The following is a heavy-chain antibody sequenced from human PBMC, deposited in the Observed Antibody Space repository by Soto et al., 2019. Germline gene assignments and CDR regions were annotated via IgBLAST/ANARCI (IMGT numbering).Heavy chain of an antibody. J-gene: IGHJ4*02. D-gene: IGHD3-16*02. CDR1: GYTFTSYG. Sequence: ASVKVSCKASGYTFTSYGISWVRQAPGQGLEWMGWISAYNGNTNYAQKPQGRVTMTRDTSTSTVYMELSSLRSEDTAVYYCARSYYDYVWGSYRSAHFDYWGQGTLVTVSS. CDR3: ARSYYDYVWGSYRSAHFDY. V-gene: IGHV1-18*01. CDR2: ISAYNGNT.